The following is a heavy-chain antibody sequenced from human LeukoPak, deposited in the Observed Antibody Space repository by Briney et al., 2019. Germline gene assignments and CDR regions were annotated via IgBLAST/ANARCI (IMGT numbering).Heavy chain of an antibody. Sequence: GASVKVSCKASGYTFTGYYMHWVRQAPGQGLEWMGRINPNSGGTNYAQKFQGRVTLTRDTSISTAYMELSSLRSDDTAVYYCAIQLRFLEWLSXPDYXXQGTLVTVS. CDR1: GYTFTGYY. V-gene: IGHV1-2*06. CDR2: INPNSGGT. D-gene: IGHD3-3*01. J-gene: IGHJ4*02. CDR3: AIQLRFLEWLSXPDY.